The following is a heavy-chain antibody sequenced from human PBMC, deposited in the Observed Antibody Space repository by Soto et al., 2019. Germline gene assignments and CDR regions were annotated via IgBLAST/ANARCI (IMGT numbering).Heavy chain of an antibody. V-gene: IGHV1-18*01. J-gene: IGHJ6*02. CDR2: ISAYNGNT. CDR3: AREVSYYYGSGSHRAHYYYGMDV. D-gene: IGHD3-10*01. Sequence: ASVKVSCKASGGTFTSYGISWVRQAPGQGLEWMGWISAYNGNTNYAQKLQGRVTMTTDTSTSTAYMELRSLRSDDTAVYYCAREVSYYYGSGSHRAHYYYGMDVWGQGTTVTVSS. CDR1: GGTFTSYG.